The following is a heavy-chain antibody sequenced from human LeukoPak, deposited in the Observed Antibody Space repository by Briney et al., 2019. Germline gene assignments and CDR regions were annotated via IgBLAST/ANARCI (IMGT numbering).Heavy chain of an antibody. D-gene: IGHD7-27*01. J-gene: IGHJ3*02. CDR3: AKDAGVAPGAFDI. CDR1: GFTFGSYG. V-gene: IGHV3-30*02. Sequence: GGSLRLSXAASGFTFGSYGMHWVRQAPGKGLEWVAFIRYDGSNKYYADSVKGRFTISRDNSKNTLYLQMNSLRAEDTAVYYCAKDAGVAPGAFDIWGQGTMVTVSS. CDR2: IRYDGSNK.